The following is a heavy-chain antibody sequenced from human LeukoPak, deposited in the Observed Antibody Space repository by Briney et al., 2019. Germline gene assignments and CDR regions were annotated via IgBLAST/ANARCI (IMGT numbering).Heavy chain of an antibody. D-gene: IGHD6-13*01. J-gene: IGHJ5*02. CDR3: ARAGPIAAAAYNWFDP. V-gene: IGHV1-2*02. CDR1: GGTFSSYA. Sequence: ASVKVSCKASGGTFSSYAISWVRQAPGQGLEWMGWINPNSGGTNYAQKFQGRVTMTRDTSISTAYMELSRLRSDDTAVYYCARAGPIAAAAYNWFDPWGQGTLVTVSS. CDR2: INPNSGGT.